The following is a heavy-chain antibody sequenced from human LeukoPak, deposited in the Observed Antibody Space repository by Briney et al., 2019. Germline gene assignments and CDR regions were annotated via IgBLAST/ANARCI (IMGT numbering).Heavy chain of an antibody. Sequence: SQTLSLTCTVSGGSISSYYWSWIRQPPGKGLEWIGYIYYSGSTNYNPSLKSRVTISVDTSKNQFSLKLSSVTAADTAVYYCARGRGYCSGGSCQRRFDPWGQGTLVTVSS. J-gene: IGHJ5*02. CDR1: GGSISSYY. D-gene: IGHD2-15*01. CDR3: ARGRGYCSGGSCQRRFDP. V-gene: IGHV4-59*01. CDR2: IYYSGST.